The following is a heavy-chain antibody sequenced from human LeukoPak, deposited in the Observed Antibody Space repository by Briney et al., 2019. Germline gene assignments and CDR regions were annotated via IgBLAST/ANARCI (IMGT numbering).Heavy chain of an antibody. CDR2: IIPIFATA. CDR3: ARGYCSSTSCYTMDHWFDP. V-gene: IGHV1-69*05. CDR1: GYTFTSYD. Sequence: GASVKVSCKASGYTFTSYDINWVRQATGQGLEWMGGIIPIFATANYAQKFQGRVTITTDESTRTAYMELSSLRSEDTAVYYCARGYCSSTSCYTMDHWFDPWGQGTLVTVSS. D-gene: IGHD2-2*02. J-gene: IGHJ5*02.